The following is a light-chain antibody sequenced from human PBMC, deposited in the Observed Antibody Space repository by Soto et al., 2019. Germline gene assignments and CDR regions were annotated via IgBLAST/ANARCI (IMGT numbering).Light chain of an antibody. Sequence: PGERVTLCCRASQSVSSSYLTWYQQKPGQAPMLLIYGASTRATSIPARFSGSGSGTDFTLTISSLQPEDFAVYYGQQAYNLPPWTFGQGTKVEIK. CDR1: QSVSSSY. J-gene: IGKJ1*01. CDR3: QQAYNLPPWT. CDR2: GAS. V-gene: IGKV3D-7*01.